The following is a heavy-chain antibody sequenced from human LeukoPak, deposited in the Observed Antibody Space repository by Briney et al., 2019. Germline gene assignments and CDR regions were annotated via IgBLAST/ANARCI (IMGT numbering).Heavy chain of an antibody. J-gene: IGHJ1*01. CDR2: MSGSGGST. V-gene: IGHV3-23*01. CDR1: GFTFSSYA. Sequence: PGGSLRLSCAASGFTFSSYAMNWVRQAPGKGLEWISVMSGSGGSTYYADSVKGRFTISRDNSKNTLYLQMNSLRAEDTAVYYCARQDRYRYYYDSSGHISHWGQGTLVTVSS. D-gene: IGHD3-22*01. CDR3: ARQDRYRYYYDSSGHISH.